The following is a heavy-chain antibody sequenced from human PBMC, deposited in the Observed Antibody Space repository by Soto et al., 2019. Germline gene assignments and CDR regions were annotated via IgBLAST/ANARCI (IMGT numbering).Heavy chain of an antibody. Sequence: PGGSLRLSCAASGFTFSTYGMNWVRQAPGKGLEWVSYISSSSGTIYYADSVKGRFNISRDNAKNSLFLQMNSLRAEDTAVYYCARRYNSYFDHWGQGTLVTVSS. CDR2: ISSSSGTI. J-gene: IGHJ4*02. CDR1: GFTFSTYG. V-gene: IGHV3-48*04. CDR3: ARRYNSYFDH. D-gene: IGHD5-12*01.